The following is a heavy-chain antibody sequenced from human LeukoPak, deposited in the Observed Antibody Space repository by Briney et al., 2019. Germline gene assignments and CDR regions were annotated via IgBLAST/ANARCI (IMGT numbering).Heavy chain of an antibody. CDR2: ISYDGSNK. V-gene: IGHV3-30-3*01. CDR3: AREVATRLGNYFDY. D-gene: IGHD5-12*01. Sequence: GGSLRLSCAASGFTFSSYAMHWVRQAPGKGLEWVAVISYDGSNKYYADSVKGRFTISRDNSKNTLYLQMNSLRAEDTAVYYCAREVATRLGNYFDYWGQGTLVTVSS. CDR1: GFTFSSYA. J-gene: IGHJ4*02.